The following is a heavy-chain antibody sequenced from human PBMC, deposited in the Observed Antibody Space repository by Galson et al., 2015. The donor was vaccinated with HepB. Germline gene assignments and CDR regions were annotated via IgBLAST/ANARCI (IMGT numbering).Heavy chain of an antibody. V-gene: IGHV3-48*02. Sequence: SLRLSCAASGFTISTYSVTWVRQAPGKGLEWVSYISGSTSNIHYADSVKGRFSISRDNVRNSLYLQMNSLRDEDTAVYYCARGLPDAAIWSFWGQGTLVTVSS. J-gene: IGHJ4*02. D-gene: IGHD2-2*02. CDR1: GFTISTYS. CDR3: ARGLPDAAIWSF. CDR2: ISGSTSNI.